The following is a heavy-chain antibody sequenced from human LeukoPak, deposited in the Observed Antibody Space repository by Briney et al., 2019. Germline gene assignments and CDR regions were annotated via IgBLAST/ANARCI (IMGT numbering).Heavy chain of an antibody. CDR3: ARGHYYGSGSYYNVRSSNWFDP. CDR1: GGSFSGYY. Sequence: SETLSLTCAVYGGSFSGYYWSWIRQPPGKGLEWIGEINHSGRTNYNPSLKRRVTISLDTSKNQFSLKLSSVTAADTAVYYCARGHYYGSGSYYNVRSSNWFDPWGQGTLVTVSS. D-gene: IGHD3-10*01. V-gene: IGHV4-34*01. J-gene: IGHJ5*02. CDR2: INHSGRT.